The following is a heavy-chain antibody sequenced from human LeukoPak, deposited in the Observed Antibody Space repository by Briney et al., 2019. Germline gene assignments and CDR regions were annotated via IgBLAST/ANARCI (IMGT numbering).Heavy chain of an antibody. CDR3: ARHSRSGSGGYENAFDI. D-gene: IGHD5-12*01. CDR1: GGSISSTSYY. V-gene: IGHV4-39*01. CDR2: IYSGGST. Sequence: SETLSLTCTVSGGSISSTSYYWDWIRQSPGKGLEWIGNIYSGGSTYYTPSLKSRVTISVDTSKNQFSLKLSSVTAADTAIYFCARHSRSGSGGYENAFDIWGQGTMVTVSS. J-gene: IGHJ3*02.